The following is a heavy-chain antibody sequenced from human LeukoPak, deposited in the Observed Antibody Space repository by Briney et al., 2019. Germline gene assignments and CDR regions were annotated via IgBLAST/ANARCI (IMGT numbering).Heavy chain of an antibody. D-gene: IGHD3-22*01. CDR3: AIDRSSGYYYHP. CDR1: GGSISSYY. Sequence: SETLSLTCTVPGGSISSYYWTWIRQPPGKGLEWIGRIYSSGSTNYNPSLKSRVTMSVDTSKNQFSLKLSSVTAADTAVYYCAIDRSSGYYYHPWGQGTLVTVSS. CDR2: IYSSGST. J-gene: IGHJ5*02. V-gene: IGHV4-4*07.